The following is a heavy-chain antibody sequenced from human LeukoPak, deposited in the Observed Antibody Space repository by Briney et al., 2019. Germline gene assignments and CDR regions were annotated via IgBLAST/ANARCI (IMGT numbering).Heavy chain of an antibody. CDR2: IYYSGST. V-gene: IGHV4-59*08. CDR3: ARHKVGSYGGNAEYFQH. Sequence: PSETLSLTCTVSGGSISSYYWSWIRQLPGKGLEWIGYIYYSGSTNYNPSLKSRVTISVDTSKNQFSLKLSSVTAADTAVYYCARHKVGSYGGNAEYFQHWGQGTLVTVSS. CDR1: GGSISSYY. D-gene: IGHD4-23*01. J-gene: IGHJ1*01.